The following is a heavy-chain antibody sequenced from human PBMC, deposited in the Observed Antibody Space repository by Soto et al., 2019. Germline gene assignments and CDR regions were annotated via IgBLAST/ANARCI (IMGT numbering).Heavy chain of an antibody. V-gene: IGHV1-2*04. CDR2: INPNSGGT. CDR3: ARGRYCSSTSCYTTPNYGMDV. CDR1: GYTFAGYY. D-gene: IGHD2-2*02. J-gene: IGHJ6*02. Sequence: ASVKVSCKASGYTFAGYYIHWVRQAPGQGLECMGWINPNSGGTNYAQKFQGWVTMTRDTSISTAYMELSRLRSDDTAVYYCARGRYCSSTSCYTTPNYGMDVWGQGTTVTVSS.